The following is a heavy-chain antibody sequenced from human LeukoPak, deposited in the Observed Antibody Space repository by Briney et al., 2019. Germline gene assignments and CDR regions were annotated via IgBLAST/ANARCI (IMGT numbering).Heavy chain of an antibody. CDR2: IKQDGSEK. J-gene: IGHJ4*02. V-gene: IGHV3-7*03. CDR3: AREHDYGDYVTEYYFDY. CDR1: GFTFSSYW. D-gene: IGHD4-17*01. Sequence: PGGSLRLSCAASGFTFSSYWMSWVRQAPGQGLEWVANIKQDGSEKYYVDSVKGRFTISRDNAKNSLYLQMNSLRAEDTAVYYCAREHDYGDYVTEYYFDYWGQGTLVTVSS.